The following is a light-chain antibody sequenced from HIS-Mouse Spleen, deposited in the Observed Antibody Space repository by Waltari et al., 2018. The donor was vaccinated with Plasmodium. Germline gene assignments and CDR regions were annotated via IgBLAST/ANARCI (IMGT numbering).Light chain of an antibody. J-gene: IGLJ3*02. Sequence: SYELTQPPSVSVSPGQTASITCSGDKLGDKYACWYQQKPGQSPVLVIYQASKRPSGSPERFSGSNSGNTATLIISGTQAREEADYYGQAWDSSTAVFGGGTKLTVL. CDR3: QAWDSSTAV. CDR2: QAS. CDR1: KLGDKY. V-gene: IGLV3-1*01.